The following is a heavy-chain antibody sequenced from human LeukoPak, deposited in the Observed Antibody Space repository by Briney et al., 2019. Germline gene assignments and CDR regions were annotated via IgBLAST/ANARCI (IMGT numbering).Heavy chain of an antibody. CDR3: ARHYYSSGWYYWFDP. J-gene: IGHJ5*02. V-gene: IGHV4-38-2*02. D-gene: IGHD6-19*01. Sequence: PSETLSLTCTVSGYSISSGYLWGWIRQPPGKGLEWIGSIDGSGSSYYNPSLKSRVTISVDTSKNQFSLKLSSVTAADTAVYYCARHYYSSGWYYWFDPWGQGTLVTVSS. CDR2: IDGSGSS. CDR1: GYSISSGYL.